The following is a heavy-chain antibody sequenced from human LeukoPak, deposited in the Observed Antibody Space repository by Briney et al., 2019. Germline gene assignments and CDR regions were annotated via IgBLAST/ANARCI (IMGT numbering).Heavy chain of an antibody. Sequence: GSLRLSCAASGFPFSDYWMNWVRQAPGTGLGWVSDIKGDGSSTRYADSVKGRFTISRDNAKNTLYLQMNSLRAEDTAMYYCVRDGMGAIVYDYWGQGTLVTVSS. V-gene: IGHV3-74*01. CDR2: IKGDGSST. CDR3: VRDGMGAIVYDY. CDR1: GFPFSDYW. D-gene: IGHD2-15*01. J-gene: IGHJ4*02.